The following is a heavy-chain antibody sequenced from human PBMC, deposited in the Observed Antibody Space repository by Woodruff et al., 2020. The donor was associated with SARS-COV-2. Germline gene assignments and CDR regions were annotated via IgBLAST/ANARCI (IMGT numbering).Heavy chain of an antibody. D-gene: IGHD3-22*01. CDR3: ARVIGGSGYYLFDY. V-gene: IGHV1-69*01. J-gene: IGHJ4*02. Sequence: QGRVTITADESTSTAYMELSSLRSEDTAVYYCARVIGGSGYYLFDYWGQGTLVTVSS.